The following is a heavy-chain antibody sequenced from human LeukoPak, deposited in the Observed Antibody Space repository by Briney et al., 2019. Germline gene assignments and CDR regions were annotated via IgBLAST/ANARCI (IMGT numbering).Heavy chain of an antibody. D-gene: IGHD3-22*01. CDR1: GFTFTNHG. J-gene: IGHJ3*02. V-gene: IGHV3-33*06. CDR2: IWYDGTKE. Sequence: GGSLRLSCVASGFTFTNHGLHWVRQAPGKGLEWVAVIWYDGTKEYYADSVKGRFTISRDNSKNTIYLQMNSLRAEDTAVYYCAKGSDYDSSGNDAFDIWGQGTMVTVSS. CDR3: AKGSDYDSSGNDAFDI.